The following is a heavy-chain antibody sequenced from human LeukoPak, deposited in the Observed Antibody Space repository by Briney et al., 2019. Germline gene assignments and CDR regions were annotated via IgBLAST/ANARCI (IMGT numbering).Heavy chain of an antibody. V-gene: IGHV4-30-4*08. J-gene: IGHJ4*02. CDR3: ARDRGYSSGWSFDY. CDR1: GGSISSGDYY. CDR2: IYYSGST. Sequence: SETLSLTSTVSGGSISSGDYYWSWIRQPPGKGLEWIGYIYYSGSTYYNPSLKSRVTISVDTSKNQFSLKLSSVTAADTAVYYCARDRGYSSGWSFDYWGQGTLVTVSS. D-gene: IGHD6-19*01.